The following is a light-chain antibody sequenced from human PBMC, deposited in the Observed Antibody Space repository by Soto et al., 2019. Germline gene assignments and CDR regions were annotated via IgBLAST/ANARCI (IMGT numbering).Light chain of an antibody. V-gene: IGLV2-11*01. CDR3: CSHAGHYYV. CDR1: NNDVGGYNR. Sequence: QSALTQPPSVSGSPGQSVTISCTGTNNDVGGYNRVSWYQQHPGKAPKLIIYDVSEWPSGIPDRFSGSKSGNTASLTISGLQAEDEADYYCCSHAGHYYVFGTGTKLTVL. J-gene: IGLJ1*01. CDR2: DVS.